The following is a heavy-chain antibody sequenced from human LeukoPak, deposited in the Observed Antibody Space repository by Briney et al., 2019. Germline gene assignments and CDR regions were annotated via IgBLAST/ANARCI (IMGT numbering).Heavy chain of an antibody. Sequence: PSETLSLTCIVSGGSISSSRYYWGWLRQRPGGGRDWIGTINYGGTTYYNPSLKSRVTISVDTSRNQFSLRLTSVTAADTAVYYCAREFRGTYYSQFDYWGQGTLVTVSS. D-gene: IGHD1-26*01. CDR2: INYGGTT. J-gene: IGHJ4*02. V-gene: IGHV4-39*07. CDR1: GGSISSSRYY. CDR3: AREFRGTYYSQFDY.